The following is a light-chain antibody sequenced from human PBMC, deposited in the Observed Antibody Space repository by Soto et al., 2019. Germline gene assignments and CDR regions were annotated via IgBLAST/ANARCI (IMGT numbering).Light chain of an antibody. Sequence: EIVLTQSPGTLSLSPGERATLSCRASQSVSSSYLAWYQQKPGQAPRLLIYGASSRATGIPDRFSGSGSGTDFTLNISRLEPEDFAVYYCQQSYSTLYPFGQGTKLEIK. CDR2: GAS. CDR1: QSVSSSY. J-gene: IGKJ2*01. V-gene: IGKV3-20*01. CDR3: QQSYSTLYP.